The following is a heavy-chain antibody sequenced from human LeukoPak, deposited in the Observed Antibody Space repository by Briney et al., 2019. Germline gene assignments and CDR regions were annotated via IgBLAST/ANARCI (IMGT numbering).Heavy chain of an antibody. CDR2: IRQDGGEV. Sequence: GGSLRLSCTASGLTFSSYWMSWVRQAPGKGLEWVANIRQDGGEVHYVNSVKGRFTISRDNAQNSVYLQMSSVRVEDTAVYYCATSHDAAGNDWGQGTLVTVSS. CDR3: ATSHDAAGND. CDR1: GLTFSSYW. V-gene: IGHV3-7*01. D-gene: IGHD6-13*01. J-gene: IGHJ4*02.